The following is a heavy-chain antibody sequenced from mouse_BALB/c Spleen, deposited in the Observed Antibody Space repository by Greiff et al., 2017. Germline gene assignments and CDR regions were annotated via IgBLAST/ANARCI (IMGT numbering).Heavy chain of an antibody. D-gene: IGHD2-3*01. CDR2: INPSTGYT. V-gene: IGHV1-7*01. J-gene: IGHJ4*01. CDR3: ARWLLQDYGMDY. Sequence: QVQLQQSGAELAKPGASVKMSCKASGYTFTSYWMHWVKQRPGQGLEWIGYINPSTGYTEYNQKFKDKATLTADKSSSTAYMQLSSLTSEDSAVYYCARWLLQDYGMDYWGQGTSVTVSS. CDR1: GYTFTSYW.